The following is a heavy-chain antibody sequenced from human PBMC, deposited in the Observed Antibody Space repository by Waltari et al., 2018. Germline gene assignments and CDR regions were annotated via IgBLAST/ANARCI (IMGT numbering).Heavy chain of an antibody. CDR2: NSSSMSTI. V-gene: IGHV3-48*01. D-gene: IGHD6-13*01. J-gene: IGHJ6*02. CDR3: ARAPQQLVYYYYYYGIDV. Sequence: EVQLVESGGGLVQPGGSLRLSCAASGFTFSSYSMNWVGQAPGKGLEWVSYNSSSMSTIDYADTVQRRFTISRDNSKNSLYLQMNSLRSEDTAVYYCARAPQQLVYYYYYYGIDVWGQGTTVTVSS. CDR1: GFTFSSYS.